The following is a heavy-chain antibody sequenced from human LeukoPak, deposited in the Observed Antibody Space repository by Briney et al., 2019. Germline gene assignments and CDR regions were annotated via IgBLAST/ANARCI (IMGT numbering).Heavy chain of an antibody. CDR2: INPNSGGT. D-gene: IGHD1-1*01. CDR3: ARKGRSSSYDLDI. J-gene: IGHJ3*02. Sequence: GAAVKVSCKASGYTFTGYYMHWVRQAPGQGVEWVGWINPNSGGTNYAQKFQGRVTMTRDTSISTAYMELSTLRSDDTAVYYCARKGRSSSYDLDIWGQGTMVTVSS. CDR1: GYTFTGYY. V-gene: IGHV1-2*02.